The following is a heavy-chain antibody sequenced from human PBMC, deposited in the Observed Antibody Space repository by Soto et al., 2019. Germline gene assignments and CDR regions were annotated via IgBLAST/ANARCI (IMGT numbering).Heavy chain of an antibody. V-gene: IGHV3-23*01. J-gene: IGHJ6*03. CDR2: FNGGDYPTNYT. CDR1: GFTFGNYA. CDR3: VKGGEHGPTSGWYYMDV. D-gene: IGHD6-19*01. Sequence: EVQLLESGGGLVQPGGSLRLSCVASGFTFGNYAMTWVRQAPGKGLEWVSVFNGGDYPTNYTHYADSVKGRFTISRDNSKSTLYLQMNGLKAEDTAVYYCVKGGEHGPTSGWYYMDVWGNGIAVTVSS.